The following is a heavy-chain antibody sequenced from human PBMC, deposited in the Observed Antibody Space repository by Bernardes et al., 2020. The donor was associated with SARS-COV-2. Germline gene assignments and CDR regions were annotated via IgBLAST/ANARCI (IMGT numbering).Heavy chain of an antibody. CDR1: GYTFTSYG. CDR3: AREATPLGSGLPYYYFDY. Sequence: AAVKVSCKASGYTFTSYGISWVRQAPGQGLEWMGWISAYNGNTTYAQKLQGRVTMTTDTSTSTAYMELRSLRSDDTAVYYCAREATPLGSGLPYYYFDYWGQGTLVTVSS. D-gene: IGHD3-10*01. CDR2: ISAYNGNT. J-gene: IGHJ4*02. V-gene: IGHV1-18*01.